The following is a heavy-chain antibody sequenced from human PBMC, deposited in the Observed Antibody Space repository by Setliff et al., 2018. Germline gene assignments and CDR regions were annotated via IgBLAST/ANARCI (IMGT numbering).Heavy chain of an antibody. CDR1: GFTFSSYE. D-gene: IGHD3-10*01. V-gene: IGHV3-48*03. J-gene: IGHJ3*02. Sequence: GGSLRLSCAASGFTFSSYEMNWVRQAPGKGLEWVSYISTSGNTIYYTDSVKGRFTISRDSSKNTLYLQMSSLRAEDTAVYYCVKTHWDTWIRGAFDIWGQGTMVTVSS. CDR3: VKTHWDTWIRGAFDI. CDR2: ISTSGNTI.